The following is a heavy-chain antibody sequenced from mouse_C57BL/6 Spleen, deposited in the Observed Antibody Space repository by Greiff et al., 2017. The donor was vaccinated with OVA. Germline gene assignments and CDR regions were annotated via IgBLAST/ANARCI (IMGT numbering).Heavy chain of an antibody. Sequence: VQLQQSGAELARPGASVKLSCKASGYTFTSYGISWVKQRTGQGLEWIGEIYPRSGNTYYNEKFKGKATLTADKSSSTAYMELRSLTSEDSAVYVCAREGVYDGYYPFDYWGQGTTPTVSS. CDR3: AREGVYDGYYPFDY. J-gene: IGHJ2*01. CDR1: GYTFTSYG. V-gene: IGHV1-81*01. CDR2: IYPRSGNT. D-gene: IGHD2-3*01.